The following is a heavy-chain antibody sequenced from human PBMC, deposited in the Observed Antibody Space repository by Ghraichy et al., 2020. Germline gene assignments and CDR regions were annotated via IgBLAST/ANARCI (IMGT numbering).Heavy chain of an antibody. CDR3: ARKGVTTVGDHSNWFDP. V-gene: IGHV3-21*01. D-gene: IGHD3-10*01. CDR1: GFTFSTYS. Sequence: GGSLRLSCAASGFTFSTYSMNWVRQAPGKGLEWVSSISGDSIYIYYADSVKGRFTISRDNAKNSLFLLMNSLRAEDTAVYYCARKGVTTVGDHSNWFDPWGQGTLVTVSS. J-gene: IGHJ5*02. CDR2: ISGDSIYI.